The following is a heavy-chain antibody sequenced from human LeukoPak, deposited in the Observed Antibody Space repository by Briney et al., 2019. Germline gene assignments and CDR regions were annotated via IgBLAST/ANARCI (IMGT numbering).Heavy chain of an antibody. CDR1: GFTFSSYW. Sequence: PGGSLRLSCAASGFTFSSYWMSWVRQAPGKSLEWVANIKQDGGEKYYVDSVKGRFTISRDNAKNSLYLQMNSLRAEDTAVYYCARVPKNRGYCSGGSCYDDPPAGSYGMDVWGQGTTVTVSS. D-gene: IGHD2-15*01. CDR2: IKQDGGEK. V-gene: IGHV3-7*05. J-gene: IGHJ6*02. CDR3: ARVPKNRGYCSGGSCYDDPPAGSYGMDV.